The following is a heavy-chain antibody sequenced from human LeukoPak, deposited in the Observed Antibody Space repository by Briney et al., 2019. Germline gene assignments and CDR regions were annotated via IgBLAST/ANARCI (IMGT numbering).Heavy chain of an antibody. D-gene: IGHD6-13*01. V-gene: IGHV3-9*01. J-gene: IGHJ5*02. CDR2: ISWNSGSI. Sequence: PGGSLRLSCAASGFTFDDYAMHWVRQAPGKGLEWVSGISWNSGSIGYADSVKGRFTISGDNAKNSLYLQMNSLRAEDTALYYCAKDAFGFRAAANWFDPWDQGTLVTVSS. CDR3: AKDAFGFRAAANWFDP. CDR1: GFTFDDYA.